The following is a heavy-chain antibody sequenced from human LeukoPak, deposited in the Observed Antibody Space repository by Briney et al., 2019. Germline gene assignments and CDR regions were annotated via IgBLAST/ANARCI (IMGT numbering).Heavy chain of an antibody. CDR2: ISGSGGST. CDR1: GFTFSSYA. J-gene: IGHJ3*02. V-gene: IGHV3-23*01. CDR3: AKEENSCPGGDCYSGAFAI. D-gene: IGHD2-21*02. Sequence: GGSLRLSCAASGFTFSSYAMSWVRQAPGKGLEWVSAISGSGGSTYYADSVKGRFTISRDNSKNTPYLQMNSLRAEDTAVYYCAKEENSCPGGDCYSGAFAIWGQGTMVTVSS.